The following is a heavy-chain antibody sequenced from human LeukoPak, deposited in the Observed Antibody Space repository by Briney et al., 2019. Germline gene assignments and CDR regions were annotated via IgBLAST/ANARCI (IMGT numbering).Heavy chain of an antibody. J-gene: IGHJ5*02. CDR1: GYTFTSYD. Sequence: ASVKVSCKASGYTFTSYDINWVRQATGQGLEWMGWMNPNSGNTGYAQKFQGRVTMTRNTSISTAYMELSSLRSEDTAVYYCARGLMVRGANHNWFDPWGQGTLVTVSS. CDR3: ARGLMVRGANHNWFDP. CDR2: MNPNSGNT. V-gene: IGHV1-8*01. D-gene: IGHD3-10*01.